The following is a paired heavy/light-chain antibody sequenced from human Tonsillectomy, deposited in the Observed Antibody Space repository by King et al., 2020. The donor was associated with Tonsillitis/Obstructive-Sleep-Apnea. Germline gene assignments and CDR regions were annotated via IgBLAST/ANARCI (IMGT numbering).Heavy chain of an antibody. CDR2: IYSGGNT. V-gene: IGHV3-53*01. D-gene: IGHD3-10*01. CDR1: GFTVSSND. CDR3: ARDWSYYGSGFDP. Sequence: EVQLVESGGGLIQPGGSLRLSCAVSGFTVSSNDMSWVRQAPGKGLEWVSVIYSGGNTYYADSVKGRFTISRDNSKNTLYLQMNSLRAEDTAVYYCARDWSYYGSGFDPWAREPWSPSPQ. J-gene: IGHJ5*02.
Light chain of an antibody. CDR1: QSLSSW. J-gene: IGKJ1*01. CDR3: QQYDSYSRT. V-gene: IGKV1-5*03. Sequence: DIQMTQSPSTLSASVGDRVTITCRASQSLSSWLAWYQHRPGEAPRLLIYKASSLGSGVPSRFSGSGSGTEFTLTISSLQPDDFATYYCQQYDSYSRTFGQGTKVEIK. CDR2: KAS.